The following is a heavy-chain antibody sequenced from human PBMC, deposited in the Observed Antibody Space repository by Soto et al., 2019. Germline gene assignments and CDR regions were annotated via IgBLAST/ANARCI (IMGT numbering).Heavy chain of an antibody. Sequence: PGGSLRLSCASSGFTFSNYAMGLVRQAPGKGLDWISAISADKRSTYYADSVKGRFTISRDNSQNTLDLQMNSLTADDTAIYYCVKVHSSANYFPEYWGQGTLVTVSS. CDR3: VKVHSSANYFPEY. CDR1: GFTFSNYA. CDR2: ISADKRST. J-gene: IGHJ4*02. D-gene: IGHD3-22*01. V-gene: IGHV3-23*01.